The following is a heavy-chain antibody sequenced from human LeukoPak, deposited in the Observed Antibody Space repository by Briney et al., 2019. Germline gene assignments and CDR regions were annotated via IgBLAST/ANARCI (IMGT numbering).Heavy chain of an antibody. CDR1: GGSFSGYY. CDR3: ARLNKPGWFDP. CDR2: INHSGST. J-gene: IGHJ5*02. Sequence: PSETLSLTCAVYGGSFSGYYWSWIRQPPGKGLEWIGEINHSGSTNYNPSLKSRVTILIDTSKNQFSLRLSSVTATDTAVYYCARLNKPGWFDPWGQGTLVTVSS. V-gene: IGHV4-34*01. D-gene: IGHD1-14*01.